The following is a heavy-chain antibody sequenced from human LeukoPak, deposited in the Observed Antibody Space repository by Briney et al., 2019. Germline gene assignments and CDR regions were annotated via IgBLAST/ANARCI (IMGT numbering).Heavy chain of an antibody. V-gene: IGHV4-39*01. CDR2: IYYSGST. CDR1: GGSISSSSYY. Sequence: PSETLSLTCTVSGGSISSSSYYWGWIRQPPGKGLEWIGSIYYSGSTYYNPSLKSRVTISVDTSKNQFSLKLSSVTAADTAVYYCARQNYGNYYYYSGMDVWGQGTTVTVSS. CDR3: ARQNYGNYYYYSGMDV. D-gene: IGHD4-11*01. J-gene: IGHJ6*02.